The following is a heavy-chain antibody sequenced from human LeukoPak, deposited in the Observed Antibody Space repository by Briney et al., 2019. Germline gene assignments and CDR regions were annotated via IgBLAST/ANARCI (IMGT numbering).Heavy chain of an antibody. CDR2: IYSGGST. CDR1: GFTVSSNY. J-gene: IGHJ4*02. CDR3: ARDNPYCSSTSCYTGGSDY. D-gene: IGHD2-2*02. V-gene: IGHV3-66*01. Sequence: GGSLRLSCAASGFTVSSNYMSWARQAPGKGLEWVSVIYSGGSTYYADSVKGRFTISRDNSKNTLYLQMNSLRAEDTAVYYCARDNPYCSSTSCYTGGSDYWGQGTLVTVSS.